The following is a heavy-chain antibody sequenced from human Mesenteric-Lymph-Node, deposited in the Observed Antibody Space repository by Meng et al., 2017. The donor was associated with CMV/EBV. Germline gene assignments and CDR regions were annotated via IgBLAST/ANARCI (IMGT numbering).Heavy chain of an antibody. CDR3: AIQNHGDYSNDY. J-gene: IGHJ4*02. Sequence: GESLKISCAASGFTFSSYGMHWVRQAPGKGLEWVAVIWYDGSNKDYADSVKGRFTISRDNSKNTLYLQMNSLRAEDTAVYYCAIQNHGDYSNDYWGQGTRVTVSS. CDR2: IWYDGSNK. V-gene: IGHV3-33*01. CDR1: GFTFSSYG. D-gene: IGHD4-17*01.